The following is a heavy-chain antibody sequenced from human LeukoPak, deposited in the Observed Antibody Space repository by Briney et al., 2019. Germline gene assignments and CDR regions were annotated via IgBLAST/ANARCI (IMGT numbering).Heavy chain of an antibody. CDR3: ARGHSNRNILPYFDY. D-gene: IGHD4-11*01. CDR1: GFTFSNYW. Sequence: GGSLRLSCAASGFTFSNYWMSWARLAPGKGLEWVAHVKQDGVEKYYVDSVKGRFIISRDNTKNSLYLQMNSLRAEDAAVYYCARGHSNRNILPYFDYWGQGTLVTVSS. CDR2: VKQDGVEK. V-gene: IGHV3-7*03. J-gene: IGHJ4*02.